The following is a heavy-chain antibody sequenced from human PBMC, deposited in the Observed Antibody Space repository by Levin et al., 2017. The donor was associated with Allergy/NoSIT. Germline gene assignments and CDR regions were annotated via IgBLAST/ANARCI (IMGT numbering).Heavy chain of an antibody. Sequence: GESLKISCQTSEYTFISYDINWVRQASGQGLEWMGWMNPNSGNTGYAQKFQGRVTMTRNASINTAYMELTSLKYEDTAVYYCARGHIVATKYNGAFDYWGQGTLVTVSS. CDR2: MNPNSGNT. CDR1: EYTFISYD. CDR3: ARGHIVATKYNGAFDY. J-gene: IGHJ4*02. D-gene: IGHD5-12*01. V-gene: IGHV1-8*01.